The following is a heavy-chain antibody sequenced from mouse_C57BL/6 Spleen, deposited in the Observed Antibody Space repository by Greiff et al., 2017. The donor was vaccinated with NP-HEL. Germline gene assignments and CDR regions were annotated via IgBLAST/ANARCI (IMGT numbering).Heavy chain of an antibody. Sequence: QVQLQQPGTELVKPGASVKLSCKASGYTFTSYWMHWVKQRPGQGLEWIGNINPSNGGTNYNEKFKSKATLTVDKSSSTAYMQLSSLTSEDTAVYYSARYANWDSTFAYWGQGTTLTVSS. CDR3: ARYANWDSTFAY. CDR1: GYTFTSYW. D-gene: IGHD4-1*01. CDR2: INPSNGGT. J-gene: IGHJ2*01. V-gene: IGHV1-53*01.